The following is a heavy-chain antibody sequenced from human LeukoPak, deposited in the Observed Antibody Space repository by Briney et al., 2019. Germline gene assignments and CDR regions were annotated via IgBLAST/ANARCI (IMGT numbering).Heavy chain of an antibody. Sequence: ASVKVSCKASGYTFTSYDINWVRQAPGQGLEWMGRINPNSGGTNYAQKFQGRVTMTRDTSISTAYMELSRLRSDDTAVYYCARDRQIVVVPAASAELDYWGQGTLVTVSS. CDR3: ARDRQIVVVPAASAELDY. J-gene: IGHJ4*02. CDR1: GYTFTSYD. D-gene: IGHD2-2*01. CDR2: INPNSGGT. V-gene: IGHV1-2*06.